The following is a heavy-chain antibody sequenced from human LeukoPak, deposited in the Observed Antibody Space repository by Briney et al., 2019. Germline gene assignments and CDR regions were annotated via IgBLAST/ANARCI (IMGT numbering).Heavy chain of an antibody. Sequence: ASVKVSCKASGYTFISYGISWVRQAPGQGLEWMGRISTYSGNTNYAQKVQGRVTMTTDTSTSTAYMELKSLRSDDTAVYYCARGGHYDFWSGPPDFWGQGTLVTVSS. CDR1: GYTFISYG. D-gene: IGHD3-3*01. V-gene: IGHV1-18*01. CDR2: ISTYSGNT. CDR3: ARGGHYDFWSGPPDF. J-gene: IGHJ4*02.